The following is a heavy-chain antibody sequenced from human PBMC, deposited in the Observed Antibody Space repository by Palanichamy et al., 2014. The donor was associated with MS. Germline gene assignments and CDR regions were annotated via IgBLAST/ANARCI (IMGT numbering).Heavy chain of an antibody. CDR1: GFTFSRYG. D-gene: IGHD6-6*01. CDR3: ATEDYSGSFDY. J-gene: IGHJ4*02. V-gene: IGHV3-33*01. Sequence: QVQLVESGGGVVQPGRSLRLSCAASGFTFSRYGMHWVRQASGKGLEWVAVIWYDGNTKYYGDSVKGRFTVSRDNSKNTLYLQMNSLRAEDTAIYYCATEDYSGSFDYWGQGTLVTVSS. CDR2: IWYDGNTK.